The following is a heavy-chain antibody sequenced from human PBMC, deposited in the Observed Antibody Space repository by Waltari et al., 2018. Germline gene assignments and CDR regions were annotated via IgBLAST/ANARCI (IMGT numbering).Heavy chain of an antibody. CDR1: GYIFTNYA. Sequence: QVQLVQSGSELKKPGASVKVSCKASGYIFTNYAMNWVRQAPGQGLEWMGWIRTNTGTPTCAQGFTGRFVFSSDTSVSTAYLQISSLKAEDTAVYYCARGIQLWGRGSWYFDDWGQGTLVTVSS. D-gene: IGHD5-18*01. CDR3: ARGIQLWGRGSWYFDD. V-gene: IGHV7-4-1*02. J-gene: IGHJ4*02. CDR2: IRTNTGTP.